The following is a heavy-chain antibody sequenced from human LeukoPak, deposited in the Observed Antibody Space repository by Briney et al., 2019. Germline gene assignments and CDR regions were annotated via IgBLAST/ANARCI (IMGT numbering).Heavy chain of an antibody. CDR1: GFTFSSYA. Sequence: PGESLRLSCAASGFTFSSYAMTWVRQAPGKGLGWVSSISGSGDNTYYADSVKGRFTISRDNSKNTLYLQMNSLRAEDTAVYYCAKAISGSNAVADYWGQGTLVTASS. D-gene: IGHD1-26*01. V-gene: IGHV3-23*01. CDR2: ISGSGDNT. CDR3: AKAISGSNAVADY. J-gene: IGHJ4*02.